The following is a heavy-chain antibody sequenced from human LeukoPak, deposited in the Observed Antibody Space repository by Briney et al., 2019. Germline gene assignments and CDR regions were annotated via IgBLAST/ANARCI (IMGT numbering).Heavy chain of an antibody. CDR1: GYTFSSYY. CDR2: INPSGGST. Sequence: ASVKVSCKVSGYTFSSYYMHWVRQAPGQGLEWMGIINPSGGSTTYAQKFQGRVTMTRDTSTSTVYMELSSLRSEDTAVYYCARGRYDILTGHHDAFDIWGQGTMVTVSS. CDR3: ARGRYDILTGHHDAFDI. V-gene: IGHV1-46*01. J-gene: IGHJ3*02. D-gene: IGHD3-9*01.